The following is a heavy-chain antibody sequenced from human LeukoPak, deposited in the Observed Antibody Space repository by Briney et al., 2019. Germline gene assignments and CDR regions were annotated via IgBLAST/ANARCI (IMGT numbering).Heavy chain of an antibody. CDR3: AKLNH. Sequence: GRSLRLSCAASGFTFDDYAMHWVRQAPGKGLEWVSGISWNSGSIGYADSVKGRFTISRDNAKNSLYLQMNSLRAEDTALYYCAKLNHWGQGTLVIVSS. CDR1: GFTFDDYA. V-gene: IGHV3-9*01. J-gene: IGHJ5*02. CDR2: ISWNSGSI.